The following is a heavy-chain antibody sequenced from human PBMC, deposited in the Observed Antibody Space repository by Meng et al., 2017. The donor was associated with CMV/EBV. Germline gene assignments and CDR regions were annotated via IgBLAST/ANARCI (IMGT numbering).Heavy chain of an antibody. V-gene: IGHV1-2*02. D-gene: IGHD2-15*01. CDR3: ARLGSTDDY. J-gene: IGHJ4*02. CDR1: GYTFTGSY. CDR2: INPNSGGT. Sequence: VRLVQSGAGVKQPGASVNGPFKASGYTFTGSYMHWVRQAPGQGLEWMGWINPNSGGTNYAQKFKGRVTMTRDTSISTAYMELSRLRSDDTAVYYCARLGSTDDYWGQGTLVTVSS.